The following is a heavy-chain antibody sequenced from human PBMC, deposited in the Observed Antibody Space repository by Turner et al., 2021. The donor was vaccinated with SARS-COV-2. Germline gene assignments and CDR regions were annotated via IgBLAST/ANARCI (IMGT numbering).Heavy chain of an antibody. Sequence: QLQLQDSGPGLVKPSETLSLTCTFSVGSISSSTYYWGWIRQPPGKGLEWIGNIYYSGSTYYNPSLKSRVTISVDTSKNQFSLKMSSVTAADTAVYYCARLMDTDMDYYGMDVWGQGTTVTVSS. CDR3: ARLMDTDMDYYGMDV. D-gene: IGHD5-18*01. V-gene: IGHV4-39*01. J-gene: IGHJ6*02. CDR2: IYYSGST. CDR1: VGSISSSTYY.